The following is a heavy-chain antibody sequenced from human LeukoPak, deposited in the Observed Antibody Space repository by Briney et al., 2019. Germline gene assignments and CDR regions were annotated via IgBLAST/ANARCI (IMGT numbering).Heavy chain of an antibody. CDR3: ARGGWSLGYCSSSSCLDWFDP. CDR1: RYTFTDYY. V-gene: IGHV1-2*02. J-gene: IGHJ5*02. Sequence: ASVKVSCKASRYTFTDYYMHWVRQAPGQGLEWMGWINPNSGGTNNAQKLQGRVTLNRDTSLTTAYMALSRLRSDDTAAYYCARGGWSLGYCSSSSCLDWFDPWGQGTLVTVSS. D-gene: IGHD2-2*01. CDR2: INPNSGGT.